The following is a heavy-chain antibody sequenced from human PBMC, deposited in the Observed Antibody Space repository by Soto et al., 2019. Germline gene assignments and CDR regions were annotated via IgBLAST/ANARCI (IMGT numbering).Heavy chain of an antibody. Sequence: SETLSLTCIVSGGSISSSSYYWGWIRQPPGKGLEWIGSIYYSGSTYYNPSLKSRVTISVDMSKNQFSLKLSSVTAADTAVYYCARTQGSGWVPFDYWGQGKIITVS. J-gene: IGHJ4*02. V-gene: IGHV4-39*01. D-gene: IGHD6-19*01. CDR3: ARTQGSGWVPFDY. CDR2: IYYSGST. CDR1: GGSISSSSYY.